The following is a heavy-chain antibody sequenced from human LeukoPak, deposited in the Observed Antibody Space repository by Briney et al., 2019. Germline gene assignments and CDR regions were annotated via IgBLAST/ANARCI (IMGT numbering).Heavy chain of an antibody. CDR1: GYTFTSYA. CDR3: ASGNCSSTSCYPYYYYGMDV. CDR2: INAGNGNT. D-gene: IGHD2-2*03. Sequence: GASVTVSCKASGYTFTSYAMHWVRQAPGQRLEWMGWINAGNGNTKYSQKFQGRVTITRDTSASTAYMELSSLRSEDTAVYYCASGNCSSTSCYPYYYYGMDVWGQGTTVTVSS. J-gene: IGHJ6*02. V-gene: IGHV1-3*01.